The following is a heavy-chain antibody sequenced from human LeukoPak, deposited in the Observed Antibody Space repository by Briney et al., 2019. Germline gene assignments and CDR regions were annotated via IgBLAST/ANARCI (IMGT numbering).Heavy chain of an antibody. J-gene: IGHJ4*02. Sequence: ASVKVSCKASGGTFSSYAISWVRQAPGQELEWMGRIIPIFGTANYAQKFQGRVTITTDESTSTAYMELSSLRSEDTAVYYCARGPLHDFWSGYLDYWGQGTLVTVSS. CDR3: ARGPLHDFWSGYLDY. V-gene: IGHV1-69*05. D-gene: IGHD3-3*01. CDR2: IIPIFGTA. CDR1: GGTFSSYA.